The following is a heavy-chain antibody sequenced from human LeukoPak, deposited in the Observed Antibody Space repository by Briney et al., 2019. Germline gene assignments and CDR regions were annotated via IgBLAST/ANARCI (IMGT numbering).Heavy chain of an antibody. Sequence: PGGSLRLSCAASGFTFSSYSMNWVRQAPGKGLEWVSSISSRSSYIYYADSVKGRFTISRDNAKNSLYLQMNSLRAEDTAVYYCARGRVDGYDSDYWGQGTLVTVSS. V-gene: IGHV3-21*01. CDR3: ARGRVDGYDSDY. J-gene: IGHJ4*02. CDR1: GFTFSSYS. CDR2: ISSRSSYI. D-gene: IGHD5-12*01.